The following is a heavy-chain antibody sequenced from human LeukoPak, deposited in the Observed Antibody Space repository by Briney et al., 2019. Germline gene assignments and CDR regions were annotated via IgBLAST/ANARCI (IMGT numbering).Heavy chain of an antibody. CDR3: AKDQRAQSGGSCPYKY. J-gene: IGHJ4*02. CDR1: GFTFSSYA. V-gene: IGHV3-64*01. CDR2: ISSNGGST. Sequence: PGGSLRLSCAASGFTFSSYAMHWVRQAPGKGLEYVSAISSNGGSTYYANSVKGRFTISRDNSKNTLYLQMNSLRAEDTAVYYCAKDQRAQSGGSCPYKYWGQGTLVTISS. D-gene: IGHD2-15*01.